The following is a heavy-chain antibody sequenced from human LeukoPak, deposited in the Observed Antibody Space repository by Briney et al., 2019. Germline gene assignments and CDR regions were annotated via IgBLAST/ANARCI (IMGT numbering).Heavy chain of an antibody. D-gene: IGHD3-10*01. Sequence: SQTLSLTCTVSGGSISSGGYYWSWIRQHPGKGLEWIGYIYYSGSTYYNPSLKSRVTISADTSKNQFSLKLSSVTAADTAVYYCARVTMVRGVTTKGVDYFDYWGQGTLVTVSS. CDR1: GGSISSGGYY. J-gene: IGHJ4*02. CDR2: IYYSGST. CDR3: ARVTMVRGVTTKGVDYFDY. V-gene: IGHV4-31*03.